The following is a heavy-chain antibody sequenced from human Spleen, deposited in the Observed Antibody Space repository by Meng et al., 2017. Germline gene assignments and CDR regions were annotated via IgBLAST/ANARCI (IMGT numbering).Heavy chain of an antibody. CDR3: ARPGEGGDAFDI. D-gene: IGHD7-27*01. V-gene: IGHV3-23*05. Sequence: GESLKISCVASGFTFSSCGMAWVRQAPGKGLEWVSTINNDGDNRHYADSVKGRFIISRDNSKDTFYLQMNSLRAEDTAVYYCARPGEGGDAFDIWGQGTRVTVSS. CDR1: GFTFSSCG. J-gene: IGHJ3*02. CDR2: INNDGDNR.